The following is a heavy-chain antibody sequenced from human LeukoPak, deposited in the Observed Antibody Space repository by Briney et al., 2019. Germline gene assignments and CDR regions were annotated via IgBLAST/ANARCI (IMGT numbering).Heavy chain of an antibody. CDR1: GGSISSYY. J-gene: IGHJ5*02. CDR3: ARRLGGPASGNNWFDP. CDR2: MYSSGGT. D-gene: IGHD7-27*01. Sequence: PSETLSLTCTVSGGSISSYYWSWIRQPPGKGLEWIGYMYSSGGTNHNPSLKNRVTISIDTSKNQVSLKLTAVTAADTAVYYCARRLGGPASGNNWFDPWGQGTLVTVSS. V-gene: IGHV4-4*09.